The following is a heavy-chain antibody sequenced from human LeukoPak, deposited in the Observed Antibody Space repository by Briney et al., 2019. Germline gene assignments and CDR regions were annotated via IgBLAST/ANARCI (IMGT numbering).Heavy chain of an antibody. J-gene: IGHJ4*02. Sequence: SQTLSLTCAISGDSVSSNSAAWNWIRQSPSRGLEWLGRAYYRSKWYKDYAESVKSRVTFNTDTSKNQFSLQLNSVTPEDTAVYYCARDGHAPQSPYYFGYWGQGTLVTVSS. CDR3: ARDGHAPQSPYYFGY. CDR1: GDSVSSNSAA. V-gene: IGHV6-1*01. CDR2: AYYRSKWYK.